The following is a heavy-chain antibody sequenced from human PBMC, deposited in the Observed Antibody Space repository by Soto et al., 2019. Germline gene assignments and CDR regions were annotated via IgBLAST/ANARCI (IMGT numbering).Heavy chain of an antibody. Sequence: QITLKESGPTLVKSTQTLTLTCTFSGFSLTTRGVGVGWIRQPPGKALECLALIYWDDDKRYSPSLQSRLSTXKXPXXNQGVLTMTNVDPVDTATYYCAHIPNYYQYDWFDPWGQGTLVSVSS. J-gene: IGHJ5*02. CDR2: IYWDDDK. D-gene: IGHD3-16*01. CDR3: AHIPNYYQYDWFDP. CDR1: GFSLTTRGVG. V-gene: IGHV2-5*02.